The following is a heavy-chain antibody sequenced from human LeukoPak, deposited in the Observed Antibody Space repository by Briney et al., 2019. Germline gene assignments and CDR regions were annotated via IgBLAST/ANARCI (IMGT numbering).Heavy chain of an antibody. V-gene: IGHV1-46*01. CDR2: INPSGGST. J-gene: IGHJ5*02. Sequence: ASVKVSCKASGYTFTSYYMHWVRQASGQGLEWMGIINPSGGSTSYAQKFQGRVTLTRDTSTSTVYMELSSLRSEDTAVYYCARGSMVAAKYNWFDPWGQGTLVTVSS. D-gene: IGHD2-15*01. CDR3: ARGSMVAAKYNWFDP. CDR1: GYTFTSYY.